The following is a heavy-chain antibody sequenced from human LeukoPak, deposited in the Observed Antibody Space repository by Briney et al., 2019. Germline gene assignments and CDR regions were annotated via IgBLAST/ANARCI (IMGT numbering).Heavy chain of an antibody. Sequence: PGGSLRLSCAASGFTFSSYGMHWVRQAPGKGLEWVAIIWYDGTNKYYAASVKGRFTISRDNSKNTLYLQMNSLRAEDTAVYYCATDSSGGKDDYWGQGTLVTVSS. CDR3: ATDSSGGKDDY. CDR1: GFTFSSYG. V-gene: IGHV3-33*01. D-gene: IGHD6-19*01. CDR2: IWYDGTNK. J-gene: IGHJ4*02.